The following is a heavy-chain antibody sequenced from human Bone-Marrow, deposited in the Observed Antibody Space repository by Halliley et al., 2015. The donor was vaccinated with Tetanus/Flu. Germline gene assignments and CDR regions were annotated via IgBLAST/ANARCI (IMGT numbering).Heavy chain of an antibody. D-gene: IGHD3-16*02. V-gene: IGHV4-31*11. CDR2: IYYSGTS. CDR3: AGSPPGAVWGSHLTCHFGA. J-gene: IGHJ4*02. Sequence: TLSLTCGVSGGSISSGGYYWSWIRQRPGTGLEWIGYIYYSGTSYYNPSLKSRVTISLDTSNNQFSLRLTSVTAADTAIYYCAGSPPGAVWGSHLTCHFGAWGPGTLVTVSS. CDR1: GGSISSGGYY.